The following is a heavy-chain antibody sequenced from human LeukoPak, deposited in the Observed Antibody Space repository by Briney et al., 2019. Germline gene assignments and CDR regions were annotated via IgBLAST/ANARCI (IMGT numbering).Heavy chain of an antibody. D-gene: IGHD6-13*01. CDR3: APSIAAAVPVLV. V-gene: IGHV1-18*01. CDR1: GYTFTSYG. J-gene: IGHJ4*02. CDR2: ISAYNGNT. Sequence: ASVKVSCKASGYTFTSYGISWVRQAPGQGLEWMGWISAYNGNTNYAQKLQGRVTMTTDTSTSTAYMELSRLRSDDTAVYYCAPSIAAAVPVLVWGQGTLVTVSS.